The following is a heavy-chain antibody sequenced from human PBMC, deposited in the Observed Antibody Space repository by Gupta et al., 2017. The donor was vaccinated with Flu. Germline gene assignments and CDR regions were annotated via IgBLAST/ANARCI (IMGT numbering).Heavy chain of an antibody. CDR3: AKDQGALAGTGFEY. Sequence: EVQLVESGGGLVHPGRSLRLSCAASGFPFDDYAQHWDRQVPGKGLECVSYISWNSGTRGYADPVKGRFTIARDNAKNSLYLQMNSLRAEDTAFYYCAKDQGALAGTGFEYWGQGILVTVAS. CDR2: ISWNSGTR. V-gene: IGHV3-9*01. CDR1: GFPFDDYA. J-gene: IGHJ4*02. D-gene: IGHD6-19*01.